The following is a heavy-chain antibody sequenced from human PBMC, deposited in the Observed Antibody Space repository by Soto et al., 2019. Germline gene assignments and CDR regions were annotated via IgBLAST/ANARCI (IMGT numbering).Heavy chain of an antibody. D-gene: IGHD3-9*01. V-gene: IGHV1-69*02. CDR3: ARPGTISPARGIDV. CDR2: IIPILGIA. J-gene: IGHJ6*02. Sequence: QVQLVQSGAEVKKPGSSVKVSCKASGGTFSSYTISWVRQAPGQGLEWMGRIIPILGIANYAQKFQGRVTITADKSTSTAYMELSSLRSEDTAVYYCARPGTISPARGIDVWGQGTTVTVSS. CDR1: GGTFSSYT.